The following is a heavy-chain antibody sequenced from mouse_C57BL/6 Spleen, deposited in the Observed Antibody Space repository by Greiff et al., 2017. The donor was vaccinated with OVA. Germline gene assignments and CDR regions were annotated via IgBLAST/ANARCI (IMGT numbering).Heavy chain of an antibody. Sequence: EVQLQQSGPGLVKPSQSLSLTCSVTGYSFTSGYYWNWIRQFPGNKLEWMGFISYDGSTNYTPSLKNRISITRATSKNPFFLKFTSVTTEDTATYYCARDPYLMEYYYGSSYDAMDYWGQGTSVTVSS. CDR2: ISYDGST. V-gene: IGHV3-6*01. CDR1: GYSFTSGYY. CDR3: ARDPYLMEYYYGSSYDAMDY. D-gene: IGHD1-1*01. J-gene: IGHJ4*01.